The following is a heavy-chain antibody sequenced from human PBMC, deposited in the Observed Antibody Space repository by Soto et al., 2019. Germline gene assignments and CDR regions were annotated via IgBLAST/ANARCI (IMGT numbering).Heavy chain of an antibody. CDR1: GYTFTAYD. V-gene: IGHV1-2*02. J-gene: IGHJ4*02. D-gene: IGHD1-26*01. CDR2: INPKSGDT. CDR3: ARSSGRFSDCER. Sequence: ASVKVSCKTSGYTFTAYDLHWVRQAPGQGLEWMGWINPKSGDTNYAQKFQGRVTMTRDTSISTAYMDLTRLTSDDTAVFYCARSSGRFSDCERWGKGKIVHVSS.